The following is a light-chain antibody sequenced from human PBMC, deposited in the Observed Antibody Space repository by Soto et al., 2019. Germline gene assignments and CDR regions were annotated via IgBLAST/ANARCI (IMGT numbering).Light chain of an antibody. CDR3: QSYDSSLSGYV. CDR1: SSNIGAGYD. CDR2: GNS. V-gene: IGLV1-40*01. Sequence: QLVLTQPPSVSGAPGQRVTISCTGSSSNIGAGYDVHWYQQLPGTAPKLLIYGNSNRPSGVPDRFSGSKSGTSASLAITGLQVEDEADYHCQSYDSSLSGYVFGTGTKLTVL. J-gene: IGLJ1*01.